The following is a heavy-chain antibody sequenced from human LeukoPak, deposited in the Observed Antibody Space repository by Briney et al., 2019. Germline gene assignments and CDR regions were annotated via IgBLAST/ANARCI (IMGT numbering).Heavy chain of an antibody. J-gene: IGHJ4*02. CDR3: ARGRRILVGDVNAGDFFDF. D-gene: IGHD1-26*01. CDR1: GYTFTGYY. V-gene: IGHV1-2*02. CDR2: INPNSGGT. Sequence: ASVKASCKASGYTFTGYYMHWVRQAPGQGLEWMGWINPNSGGTNYAQKFQGRVTMTRDTSISTAYMELSRLKSDDTAVFYCARGRRILVGDVNAGDFFDFWGQGTLVTVSS.